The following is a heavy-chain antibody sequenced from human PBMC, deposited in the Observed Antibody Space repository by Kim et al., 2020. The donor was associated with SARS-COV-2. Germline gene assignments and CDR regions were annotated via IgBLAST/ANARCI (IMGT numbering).Heavy chain of an antibody. CDR3: ARLRASIAVAGNWFDP. CDR1: GFTVSSNY. V-gene: IGHV3-66*02. Sequence: GGSLRLSCAASGFTVSSNYMSWVRQAPGKGLEWVSVIYSGGSTYYADSVKGRFTISRDNSKNTLYLQMNSLRAEDTAVYYCARLRASIAVAGNWFDPWGQGTLVTVSS. D-gene: IGHD6-19*01. J-gene: IGHJ5*02. CDR2: IYSGGST.